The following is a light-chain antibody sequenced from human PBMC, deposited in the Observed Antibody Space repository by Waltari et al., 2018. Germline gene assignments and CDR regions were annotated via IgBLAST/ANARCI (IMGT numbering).Light chain of an antibody. CDR3: QQYYSSPLFT. CDR1: QRVLYRSKNKTY. V-gene: IGKV4-1*01. Sequence: DIVMTQYPDSLAVSLGERATINCKSSQRVLYRSKNKTYLAWYQQKPGQPPKLLISWASSRESGVPDRFSGSGSGTDFTLTISSLQAEDVAVYYCQQYYSSPLFTFGPGTKVEIK. CDR2: WAS. J-gene: IGKJ3*01.